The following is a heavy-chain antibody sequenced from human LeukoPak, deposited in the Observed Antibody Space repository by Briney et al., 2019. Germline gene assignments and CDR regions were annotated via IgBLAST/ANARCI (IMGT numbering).Heavy chain of an antibody. D-gene: IGHD6-6*01. CDR3: ASFYSSSSGSWFDP. Sequence: PSETLSLTCTVSGGSISSSSYYWGWIRQPPGKGLEWIGNIYYSGSTYYSPSLKSRVTISVDTSKNQFSLKLSSVTAADTAVYYCASFYSSSSGSWFDPWGQGTLVTVSS. CDR2: IYYSGST. CDR1: GGSISSSSYY. J-gene: IGHJ5*02. V-gene: IGHV4-39*01.